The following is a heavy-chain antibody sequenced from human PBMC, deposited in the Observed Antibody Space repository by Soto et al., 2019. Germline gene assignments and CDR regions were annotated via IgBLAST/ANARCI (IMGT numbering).Heavy chain of an antibody. CDR1: GYSFSSYG. CDR2: INPYNGNT. D-gene: IGHD1-26*01. CDR3: ARDPGAATFDY. Sequence: ASVKVSCKASGYSFSSYGVSWVRQAPGQGLEWIGWINPYNGNTLNAQNLQGRVTLTTDTSTSTAYMGLRSLRSDDTAIYYCARDPGAATFDYWGQGTLVTVSS. J-gene: IGHJ4*01. V-gene: IGHV1-18*04.